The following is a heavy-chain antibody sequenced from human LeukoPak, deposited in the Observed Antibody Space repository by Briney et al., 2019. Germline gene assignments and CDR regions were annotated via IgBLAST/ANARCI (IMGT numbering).Heavy chain of an antibody. CDR2: ISSSGSTI. CDR1: GFTFSSYE. CDR3: ARVTYDYVWGSYRTPFDY. V-gene: IGHV3-48*03. D-gene: IGHD3-16*02. Sequence: PGGFLRLSCAASGFTFSSYEMNWVRQAPGKGLEWVSYISSSGSTIYYADSVKGRFTISRDNAKNSLYLQMNSLRAEDTAVYYCARVTYDYVWGSYRTPFDYWGQGTLVTVSS. J-gene: IGHJ4*02.